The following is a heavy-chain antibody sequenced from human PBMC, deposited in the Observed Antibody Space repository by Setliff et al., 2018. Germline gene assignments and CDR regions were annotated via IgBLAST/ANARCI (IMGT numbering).Heavy chain of an antibody. CDR3: ARSLGSGSYYNSRPFYSDY. Sequence: KPSETLSLTCTVSGGSISSGSHYWTWIRQPTGKRLEWIGHIDPSGDTNYSPSLKSRVTISVDTSKNQFSLKLTSVTAADTAVYFCARSLGSGSYYNSRPFYSDYWGQGTLVTVSS. D-gene: IGHD3-10*01. J-gene: IGHJ4*02. CDR2: IDPSGDT. V-gene: IGHV4-61*09. CDR1: GGSISSGSHY.